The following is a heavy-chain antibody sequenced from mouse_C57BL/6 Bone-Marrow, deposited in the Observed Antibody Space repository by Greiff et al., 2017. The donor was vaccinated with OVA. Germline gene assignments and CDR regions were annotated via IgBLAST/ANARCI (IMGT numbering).Heavy chain of an antibody. CDR1: GYTFTDYY. CDR3: AEGDGDYGLDY. D-gene: IGHD2-13*01. Sequence: EVQLQQSGPVLVKPGASVKMSCKASGYTFTDYYMNWVKQSHGKSLEWIGVINPYNGGTSYNQKFKGKATLTVDKSSSTAYMELNSLTSEDSAVYYCAEGDGDYGLDYWGQGTSVTVSS. J-gene: IGHJ4*01. V-gene: IGHV1-19*01. CDR2: INPYNGGT.